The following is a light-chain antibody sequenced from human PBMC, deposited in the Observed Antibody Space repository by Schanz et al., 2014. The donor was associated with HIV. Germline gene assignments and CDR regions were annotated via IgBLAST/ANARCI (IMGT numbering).Light chain of an antibody. CDR1: SSNIGAGYD. J-gene: IGLJ1*01. Sequence: QSVLTQPPSLSGAPGQRVSLSCNGSSSNIGAGYDVHWYQQFPGTAPKLLIFDDDSRPSGVPDRFSGSKSGTSASLAITGLRADDEADYCCQSYESSLSVICVFGAGTKLTVL. CDR3: QSYESSLSVICV. V-gene: IGLV1-40*01. CDR2: DDD.